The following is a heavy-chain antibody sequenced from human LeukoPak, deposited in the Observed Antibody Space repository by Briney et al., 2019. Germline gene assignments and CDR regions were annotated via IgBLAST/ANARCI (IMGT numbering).Heavy chain of an antibody. CDR1: GFTFSSYA. V-gene: IGHV3-23*01. J-gene: IGHJ4*02. CDR2: ISGSGGST. CDR3: AKDGPGFGVLNYYFDY. D-gene: IGHD3-10*01. Sequence: PGGSLRLSCAASGFTFSSYAMSWVRQAPGKGLEWVSAISGSGGSTYYADSVKGRFTISRDNSKNTLYLQMNSLRAEDTAVYYCAKDGPGFGVLNYYFDYWGQGTLVTVSS.